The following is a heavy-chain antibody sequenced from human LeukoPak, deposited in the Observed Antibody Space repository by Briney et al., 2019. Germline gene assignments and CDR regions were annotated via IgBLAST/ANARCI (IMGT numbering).Heavy chain of an antibody. CDR3: ARILGGGIDY. V-gene: IGHV3-30*03. CDR1: GFTFSTYW. J-gene: IGHJ4*02. Sequence: GGSLRLSCSASGFTFSTYWMSWVRQAPGKGLECVAIVSFDGRYKHYADSVKGRFTISRDNSNNTLYLQMKSLRTDDTAVYYCARILGGGIDYWGQGTLVTVSS. D-gene: IGHD3-16*01. CDR2: VSFDGRYK.